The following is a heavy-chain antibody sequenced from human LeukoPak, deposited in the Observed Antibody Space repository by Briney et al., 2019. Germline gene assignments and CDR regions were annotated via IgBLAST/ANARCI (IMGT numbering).Heavy chain of an antibody. J-gene: IGHJ4*02. CDR1: GFTVSSNY. V-gene: IGHV3-53*01. D-gene: IGHD6-13*01. CDR3: ARGLSGSSWYYFDY. Sequence: GGSLRLSCAASGFTVSSNYMSWVRQAPGKGLEWVSVIYSGGSTYYADSVKGRFTISRDNSKNTLYLQMNSLRAEDTAVYYCARGLSGSSWYYFDYWGQGTLVTVSS. CDR2: IYSGGST.